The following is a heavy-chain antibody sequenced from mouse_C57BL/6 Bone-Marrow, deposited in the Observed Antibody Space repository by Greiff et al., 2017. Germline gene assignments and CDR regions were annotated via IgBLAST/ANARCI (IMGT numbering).Heavy chain of an antibody. V-gene: IGHV1-64*01. CDR1: GYTFTSYW. Sequence: VKLQQPGAELVKPGASVKLSCKASGYTFTSYWMHWVKQRPGQGLEWIGMIHPNSGSTNYNEKFKSKATLTVDKSSSTAYMQLSSLTSEDSAVYYCARAGDYYGSSQAWFAYWGQGTLVTVSA. J-gene: IGHJ3*01. CDR2: IHPNSGST. D-gene: IGHD1-1*01. CDR3: ARAGDYYGSSQAWFAY.